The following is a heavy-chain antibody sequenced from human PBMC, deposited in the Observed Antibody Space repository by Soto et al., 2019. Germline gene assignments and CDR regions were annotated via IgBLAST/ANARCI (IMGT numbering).Heavy chain of an antibody. Sequence: EVQLVESGGGLVQPGGSLRLSCAASGFTFSSYSMNWVRQAPGKGLEWGSYISSSSSTIYYADSVKGRFTISRDNAKNSLYLQMNSLRDEDTAVYYCATEGPGIRGIDPWGQGTLVTVSS. D-gene: IGHD6-13*01. CDR2: ISSSSSTI. J-gene: IGHJ5*02. V-gene: IGHV3-48*02. CDR1: GFTFSSYS. CDR3: ATEGPGIRGIDP.